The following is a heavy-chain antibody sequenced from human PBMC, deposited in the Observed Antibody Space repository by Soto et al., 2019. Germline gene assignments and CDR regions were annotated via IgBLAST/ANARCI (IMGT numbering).Heavy chain of an antibody. V-gene: IGHV3-15*07. D-gene: IGHD3-22*01. CDR1: GFTFSNAW. Sequence: GFTFSNAWMNWVRQAPGKGLEWVGRIKSKTDGGTTDYAAPVKGRFTISRDDSKNTLYLQMNSLKTEDTAVYYCTTDPVTMIVVVPSSGWGQGTLVTV. J-gene: IGHJ4*02. CDR3: TTDPVTMIVVVPSSG. CDR2: IKSKTDGGTT.